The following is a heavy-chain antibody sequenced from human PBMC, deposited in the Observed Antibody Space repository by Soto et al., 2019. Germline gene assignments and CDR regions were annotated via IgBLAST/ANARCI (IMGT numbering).Heavy chain of an antibody. V-gene: IGHV3-30-3*01. CDR3: ARDWHDYGMEV. J-gene: IGHJ6*04. CDR2: ISYDGSNK. Sequence: GWSLRLSCAASGFTFSSYAMHLVRQAPGKGLEWVAFISYDGSNKYYADSVKGRFTISRDNSKNTLYLQMNSLRAEDTAVYYCARDWHDYGMEVWGKGTKVTVSS. CDR1: GFTFSSYA.